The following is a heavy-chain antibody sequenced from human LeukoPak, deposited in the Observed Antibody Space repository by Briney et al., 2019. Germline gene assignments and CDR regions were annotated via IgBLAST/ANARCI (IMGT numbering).Heavy chain of an antibody. D-gene: IGHD3-9*01. Sequence: GGSLRLSCAASGFTFSDHYMDWVRQTPGKGLEWVGRSRNKANRYTTEYAASVKGRFTISRDESKNSLYLQMNSLRAEDTAVYYCARVLYILRYFDYWGKGTTVTISS. J-gene: IGHJ6*04. V-gene: IGHV3-72*01. CDR3: ARVLYILRYFDY. CDR2: SRNKANRYTT. CDR1: GFTFSDHY.